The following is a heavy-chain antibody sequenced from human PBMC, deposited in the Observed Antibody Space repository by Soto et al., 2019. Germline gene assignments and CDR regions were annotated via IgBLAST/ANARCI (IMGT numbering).Heavy chain of an antibody. J-gene: IGHJ4*02. CDR1: GYTFTSYD. V-gene: IGHV1-8*01. CDR3: ARGSVLWFGEQGRIDC. D-gene: IGHD3-10*01. CDR2: MNPNSGNT. Sequence: ASVKVSWKASGYTFTSYDINWVRQATGQGLEWMGWMNPNSGNTGYAQKFQGRVTMTRNTSISTAYMELSSLRSEDAAVYYCARGSVLWFGEQGRIDCWGQGTLVTVSS.